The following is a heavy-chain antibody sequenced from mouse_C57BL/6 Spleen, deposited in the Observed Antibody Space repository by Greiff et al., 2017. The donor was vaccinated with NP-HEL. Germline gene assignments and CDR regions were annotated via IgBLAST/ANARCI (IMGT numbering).Heavy chain of an antibody. Sequence: VQLQQSGPELVKPGASVKISCKASGYAFSSSWMNWVKQRPGKGLEWIGRIYPGDGDTNYNGKFKGKATLTADKSSSTAYMQLSSLTSEDSAVYFCAKERGFAYWGQGTRVTVSA. CDR3: AKERGFAY. J-gene: IGHJ3*01. CDR1: GYAFSSSW. CDR2: IYPGDGDT. V-gene: IGHV1-82*01.